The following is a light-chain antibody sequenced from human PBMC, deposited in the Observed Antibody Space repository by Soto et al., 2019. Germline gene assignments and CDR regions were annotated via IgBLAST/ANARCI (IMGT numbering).Light chain of an antibody. V-gene: IGKV1-5*03. CDR1: QAIGNY. CDR2: KAS. CDR3: QHYNSYSEA. Sequence: DIQMTQSPSSLSASVGDRVTITCRASQAIGNYLNWYQQKPGKAPKLLIYKASTLKSGVPSRFSGSGSGTEVTLTISGLQPDDFATYYCQHYNSYSEAFGQGTKVDIK. J-gene: IGKJ1*01.